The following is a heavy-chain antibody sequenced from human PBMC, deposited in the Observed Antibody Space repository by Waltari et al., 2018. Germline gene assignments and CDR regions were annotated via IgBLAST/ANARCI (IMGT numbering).Heavy chain of an antibody. CDR3: ARDIDRYYFDY. V-gene: IGHV3-7*01. CDR2: IRQDASEK. J-gene: IGHJ4*01. CDR1: QFTFSSYW. D-gene: IGHD3-9*01. Sequence: EVQLVESGGGLVQPGGSLRLSCSASQFTFSSYWMSWVRQAPGKGLEWVANIRQDASEKFYVDSVKGRFTISRDNANNSVYLQMNSLRAEDTALYYCARDIDRYYFDYWGHGTLVIVSS.